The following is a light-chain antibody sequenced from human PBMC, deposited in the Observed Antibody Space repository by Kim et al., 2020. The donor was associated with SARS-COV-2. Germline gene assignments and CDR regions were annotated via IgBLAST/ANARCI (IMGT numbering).Light chain of an antibody. CDR3: QVWDSSSDHPV. J-gene: IGLJ3*02. Sequence: ATGKTARINCGGNNIRSKSVHWYQQMPGKAPVLVIYYDSDRPSGIPERFSGSNSENTATLAISRVEAEDEADYFCQVWDSSSDHPVFGGGTQLTVL. CDR2: YDS. CDR1: NIRSKS. V-gene: IGLV3-21*04.